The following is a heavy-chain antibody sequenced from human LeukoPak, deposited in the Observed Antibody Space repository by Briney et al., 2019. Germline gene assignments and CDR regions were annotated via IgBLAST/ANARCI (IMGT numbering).Heavy chain of an antibody. CDR1: GFTFSSHG. V-gene: IGHV3-30*18. J-gene: IGHJ5*02. Sequence: GGSLRLSCAASGFTFSSHGMHWVRQAPGKGREWVAVISHDGSNIHYGDSVKGRFTISRDNSKNTLYLQMNSLRAEDTAEYYCAKDPYRVVVATGNYLDPWGQGTLVTVSS. CDR3: AKDPYRVVVATGNYLDP. CDR2: ISHDGSNI. D-gene: IGHD2-15*01.